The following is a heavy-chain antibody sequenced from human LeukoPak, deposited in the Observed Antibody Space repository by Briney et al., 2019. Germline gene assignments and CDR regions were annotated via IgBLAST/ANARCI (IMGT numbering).Heavy chain of an antibody. CDR2: ISGSGGST. J-gene: IGHJ4*02. CDR3: AKEGALVVVAATHFDY. CDR1: GFTFSSYA. V-gene: IGHV3-23*01. D-gene: IGHD2-15*01. Sequence: GSLRLSCAASGFTFSSYAMSWVRQAPGKGLEWVSAISGSGGSTYYADSVKGRFTISRDNSKNTLYLQMNSLRAEDTAVYYCAKEGALVVVAATHFDYWGQGTLVTVSS.